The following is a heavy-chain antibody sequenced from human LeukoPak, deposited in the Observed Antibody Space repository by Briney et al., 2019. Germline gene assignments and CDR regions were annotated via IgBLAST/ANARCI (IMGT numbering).Heavy chain of an antibody. V-gene: IGHV3-23*01. CDR3: AKCGHSGSYYVWYFDL. Sequence: PGGSLRLSCAAPGFTFSSYAMSWVRQAPGKGLEWVSAISGSGGSTYYADSVKGRFTISRDNSKNTLYLQMNSLRAEDTAVYYCAKCGHSGSYYVWYFDLWGRGTLVTVSS. CDR2: ISGSGGST. J-gene: IGHJ2*01. D-gene: IGHD1-26*01. CDR1: GFTFSSYA.